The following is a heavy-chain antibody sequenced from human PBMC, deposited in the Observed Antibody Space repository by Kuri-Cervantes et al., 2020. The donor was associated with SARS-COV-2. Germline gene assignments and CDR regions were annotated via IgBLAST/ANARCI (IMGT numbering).Heavy chain of an antibody. V-gene: IGHV5-51*01. J-gene: IGHJ5*02. CDR2: IYPGDSDT. CDR3: ATGGDFGDYRWFDP. D-gene: IGHD4-17*01. CDR1: GYSFTRQW. Sequence: GGSLRLSCKGSGYSFTRQWIGWARQRPGKGLEWMGIIYPGDSDTRYSPSFQGQVTISADKSISTAYLQWSSLKASDTAMYYCATGGDFGDYRWFDPWGQGTLVTVSS.